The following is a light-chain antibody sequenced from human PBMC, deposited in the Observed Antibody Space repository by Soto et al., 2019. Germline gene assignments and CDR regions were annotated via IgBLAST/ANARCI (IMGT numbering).Light chain of an antibody. V-gene: IGKV3-15*01. Sequence: EVVVTQSPATLSVSPGERATLSCRASQSVSSNLAWYQQKPGQAPRLLIYGASTRATGIPARFSGSVSGTEFTLTISSLQSEDFAVYYCHQYDNWPKTFGQGTRLEIK. CDR2: GAS. J-gene: IGKJ5*01. CDR3: HQYDNWPKT. CDR1: QSVSSN.